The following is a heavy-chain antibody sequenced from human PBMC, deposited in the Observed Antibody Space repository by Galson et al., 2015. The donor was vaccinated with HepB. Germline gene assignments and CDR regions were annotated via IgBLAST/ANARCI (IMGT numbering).Heavy chain of an antibody. D-gene: IGHD3-10*01. CDR3: AKEELLWFGEFSKDAFDI. J-gene: IGHJ3*02. CDR1: GFTFSSYA. Sequence: SLRLSCAASGFTFSSYAMSWVRQAPGKGLEWVSAISGSGGSTYYADSVKGRFTISRDNSKNTLYLQMNSLRAEDTAVYYCAKEELLWFGEFSKDAFDIWGQGTMVTVSS. V-gene: IGHV3-23*01. CDR2: ISGSGGST.